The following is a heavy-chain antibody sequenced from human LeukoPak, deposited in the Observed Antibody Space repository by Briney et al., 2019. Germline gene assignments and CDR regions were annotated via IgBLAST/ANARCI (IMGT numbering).Heavy chain of an antibody. D-gene: IGHD2-15*01. Sequence: GGSLRLSCAASGFTFSSYEMNWVRQAPGKGLVWVSRINGDGSRTDYAESVQGRFTVSRDNAKNTLYLQLNSLRAEDTAVYYCARGAPYCSGGSCMYYFDYWGQGTLVTVSS. V-gene: IGHV3-74*01. CDR1: GFTFSSYE. CDR3: ARGAPYCSGGSCMYYFDY. CDR2: INGDGSRT. J-gene: IGHJ4*02.